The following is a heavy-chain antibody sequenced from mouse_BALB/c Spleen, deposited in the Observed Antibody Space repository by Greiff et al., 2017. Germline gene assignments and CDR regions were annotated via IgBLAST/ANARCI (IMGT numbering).Heavy chain of an antibody. CDR3: ARLNYYGSSRGFAY. J-gene: IGHJ3*01. V-gene: IGHV5-12-2*01. CDR1: GFTFSSYG. CDR2: ISNGGGST. D-gene: IGHD1-1*01. Sequence: EVKLVESGGGLVQPGGSLKLSCAASGFTFSSYGMSWVRQTPDKRLEWVAYISNGGGSTYYPDTVKGRFTISRDNAKNTLYLQMSSLKSEDTAMYYCARLNYYGSSRGFAYWGQGTLVTVSA.